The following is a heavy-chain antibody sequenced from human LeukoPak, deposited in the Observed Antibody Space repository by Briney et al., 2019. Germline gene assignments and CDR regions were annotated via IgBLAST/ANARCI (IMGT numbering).Heavy chain of an antibody. CDR3: TRVGYYDSSGSFDY. Sequence: GGSLRLSCAASGFNFGDYEMSWVRQTPGKGLEWIGFIRSKPYGGTAEYAASVIGRFSISRDDSKGIAYLQMHTLKTEDTAVYYCTRVGYYDSSGSFDYWGQGTLVTVSS. D-gene: IGHD3-22*01. CDR2: IRSKPYGGTA. CDR1: GFNFGDYE. V-gene: IGHV3-49*04. J-gene: IGHJ4*02.